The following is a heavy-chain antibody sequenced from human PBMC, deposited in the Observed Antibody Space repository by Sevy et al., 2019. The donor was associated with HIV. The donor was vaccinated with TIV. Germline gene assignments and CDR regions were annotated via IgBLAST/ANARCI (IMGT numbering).Heavy chain of an antibody. Sequence: SENLSLTCTVSGGSISSSNYYWGWIRQSPGKGLEWIGSIFYTGTTHYNPSLKSRVTISVDTSKNQFSLKLSSVTAADTAVYYCARDHLLSLAYSWFDPWGQGTLVTVSS. CDR1: GGSISSSNYY. CDR3: ARDHLLSLAYSWFDP. CDR2: IFYTGTT. J-gene: IGHJ5*02. V-gene: IGHV4-39*01. D-gene: IGHD2-2*01.